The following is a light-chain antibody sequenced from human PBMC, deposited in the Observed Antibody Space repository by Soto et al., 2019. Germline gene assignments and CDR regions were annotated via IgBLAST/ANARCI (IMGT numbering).Light chain of an antibody. Sequence: QSVLTQPPSVSAAPGQRVTISCSGSSSNIGNNYVSWYRQLPGTAPKLLIYDNNRRPSGIFDRFSGSKSGTSATLDITGLQTGDEADYYCGTWDSSLNGVVFGGGTKLTVL. J-gene: IGLJ2*01. CDR1: SSNIGNNY. CDR2: DNN. CDR3: GTWDSSLNGVV. V-gene: IGLV1-51*01.